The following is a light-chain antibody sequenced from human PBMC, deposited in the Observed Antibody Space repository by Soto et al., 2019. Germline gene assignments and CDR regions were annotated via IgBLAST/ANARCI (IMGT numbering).Light chain of an antibody. CDR2: EVT. J-gene: IGLJ1*01. Sequence: QSALTQPASLSGSPGQSITISCTGTSSDIGAYNYVSWYQQHPGKVPKLIIYEVTNRPSGVPDRFSASKSGNTASLTVSGLQAEDEADYYCSSHGGANNFYLFGTGTKVTVL. CDR3: SSHGGANNFYL. CDR1: SSDIGAYNY. V-gene: IGLV2-8*01.